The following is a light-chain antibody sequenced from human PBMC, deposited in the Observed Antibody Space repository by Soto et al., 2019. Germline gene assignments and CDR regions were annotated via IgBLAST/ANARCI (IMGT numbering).Light chain of an antibody. CDR1: QSVSSN. CDR2: GAS. J-gene: IGKJ5*01. V-gene: IGKV3-15*01. Sequence: EIVMTQSPATLSVSPGERATLSCRASQSVSSNLAWYQQKPGQAPRLLIYGASTRATGIPARCSGRGSGTEFTLTISSLEPEDFEVYYCQQDYNLPFTFGQGTRLEI. CDR3: QQDYNLPFT.